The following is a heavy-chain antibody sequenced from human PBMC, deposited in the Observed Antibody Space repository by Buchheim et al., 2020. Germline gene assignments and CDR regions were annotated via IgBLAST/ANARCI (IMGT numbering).Heavy chain of an antibody. D-gene: IGHD2-2*01. Sequence: QVQLVESGGGVVQPGRSLRLSCAASGFTFSSYGMHWVRQAPGKGLEWVAVISYDGSNKYYADSVKGRFTISRDNSKNTPYLQMNSLRAEDTAVYYCAKDPSGDIVVVPAASTNWFDPWGQGTL. J-gene: IGHJ5*02. V-gene: IGHV3-30*18. CDR2: ISYDGSNK. CDR3: AKDPSGDIVVVPAASTNWFDP. CDR1: GFTFSSYG.